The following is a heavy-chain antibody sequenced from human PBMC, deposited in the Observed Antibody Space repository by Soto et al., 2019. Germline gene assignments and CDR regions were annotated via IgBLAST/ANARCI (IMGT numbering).Heavy chain of an antibody. Sequence: PSQTLSLTCAISGDSVSSNIAAWHWIRQSPSRGLEWLGRTYYRSRWYNDLAVSVKSRITLNPDTSKNQFSLHLYSVTPEDTAVYYCARSSALNYDILTGYYNYWGQGTLVTVSS. V-gene: IGHV6-1*01. CDR3: ARSSALNYDILTGYYNY. CDR1: GDSVSSNIAA. D-gene: IGHD3-9*01. CDR2: TYYRSRWYN. J-gene: IGHJ4*02.